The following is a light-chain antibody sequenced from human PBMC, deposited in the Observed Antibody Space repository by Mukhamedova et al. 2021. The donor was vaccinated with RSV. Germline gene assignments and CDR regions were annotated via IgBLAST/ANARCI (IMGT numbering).Light chain of an antibody. V-gene: IGLV2-14*01. CDR2: EVS. CDR3: SSYTTMSTWV. CDR1: SSDVGAYKY. Sequence: IGTSSDVGAYKYVYWYQQHPDKAPKLMIYEVSNRPSGVSNRFSGSKSGNTASLTISGLQADDEADYYCSSYTTMSTWVFGGGTKV. J-gene: IGLJ3*02.